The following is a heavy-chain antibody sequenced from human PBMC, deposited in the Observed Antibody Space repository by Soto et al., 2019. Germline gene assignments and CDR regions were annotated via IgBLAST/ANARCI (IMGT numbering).Heavy chain of an antibody. CDR3: AKMASDYINSLDS. V-gene: IGHV3-23*01. CDR1: GFTFDAYA. Sequence: GGSLRLSCSASGFTFDAYAMSWVRQAPGKGLEWVSSIGSSGGNTYYAAAVRGRFTISRDNARNTVDLQINTLRAEDTAVYFCAKMASDYINSLDSQAQRTSVTGSS. D-gene: IGHD4-4*01. J-gene: IGHJ4*02. CDR2: IGSSGGNT.